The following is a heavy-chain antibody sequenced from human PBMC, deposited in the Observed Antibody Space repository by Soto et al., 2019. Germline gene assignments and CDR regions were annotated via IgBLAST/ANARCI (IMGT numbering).Heavy chain of an antibody. CDR1: GGSISSYY. CDR3: ARGAPDSNSSDWFDP. V-gene: IGHV4-59*01. CDR2: ISYSRST. Sequence: NPSETLSLTCTVSGGSISSYYWSWIRQPPGKGLEWIGYISYSRSTNYNPSLKSRVTISVDTSKNQFSLKLSSVTAADTAVYYCARGAPDSNSSDWFDPWGQGTLVTVSS. D-gene: IGHD6-6*01. J-gene: IGHJ5*02.